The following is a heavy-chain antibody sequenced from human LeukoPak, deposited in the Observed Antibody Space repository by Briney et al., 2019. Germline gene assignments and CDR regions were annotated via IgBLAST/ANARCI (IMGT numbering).Heavy chain of an antibody. CDR3: VKELDSSGYFDF. J-gene: IGHJ4*02. CDR2: ISGSGGST. V-gene: IGHV3-23*01. D-gene: IGHD3-22*01. Sequence: GGSLRLSCAASGFTFSSQNMNWVRQAPGKGLEWVSAISGSGGSTYYADSVKGRFTISRDNSKNTLYLQMNSLRAEDTAAYYCVKELDSSGYFDFWGQGTLVTVSS. CDR1: GFTFSSQN.